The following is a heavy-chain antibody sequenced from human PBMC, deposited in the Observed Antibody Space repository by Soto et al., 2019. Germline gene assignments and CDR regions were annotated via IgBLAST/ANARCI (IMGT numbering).Heavy chain of an antibody. J-gene: IGHJ6*02. CDR3: ARDPPDWFVSSGGYYGIDV. CDR2: INPNSGGT. CDR1: GYTFTDYY. V-gene: IGHV1-2*02. Sequence: QVQLVQSGAEVKKPGASVKVSCKASGYTFTDYYMHWVRQAPGQGLEWMGWINPNSGGTNYAQKFQGRITMTRDTSISTAYMELSRLRSDDTAVYYCARDPPDWFVSSGGYYGIDVWGQGTTVTVSS. D-gene: IGHD3-9*01.